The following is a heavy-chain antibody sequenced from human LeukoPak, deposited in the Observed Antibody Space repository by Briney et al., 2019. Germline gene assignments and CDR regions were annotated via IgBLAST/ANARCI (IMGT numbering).Heavy chain of an antibody. CDR1: GFTFSSYS. V-gene: IGHV3-21*04. CDR2: ISSSSSYI. D-gene: IGHD3-16*01. J-gene: IGHJ4*02. Sequence: GGSLRLSCAASGFTFSSYSMNWVRQAPGKGLEWVSSISSSSSYIYYADSVKGRFTISRDNSKNTLYLQMNSLRAEDTAVYYCAKDLSGSIGGYWGQGTLVTVSS. CDR3: AKDLSGSIGGY.